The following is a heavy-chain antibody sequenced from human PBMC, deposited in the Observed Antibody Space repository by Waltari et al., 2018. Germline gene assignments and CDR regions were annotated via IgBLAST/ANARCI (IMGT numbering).Heavy chain of an antibody. CDR1: GFSFVDNA. D-gene: IGHD1-26*01. Sequence: EVQLVESGGGLVQPGKSLRLSCAASGFSFVDNAMQWVRQAPGQGVEWVSSINWNGYISVYGDAVKGRFTISRENAKKSGYLQMNSLRPEDTALYFCVNGPSGSVVGYMDVWGKGTMVTVSS. CDR3: VNGPSGSVVGYMDV. CDR2: INWNGYIS. J-gene: IGHJ6*04. V-gene: IGHV3-9*01.